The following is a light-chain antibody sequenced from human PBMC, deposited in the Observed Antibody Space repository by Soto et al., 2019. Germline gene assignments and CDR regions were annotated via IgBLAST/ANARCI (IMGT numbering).Light chain of an antibody. V-gene: IGLV2-14*01. Sequence: QSALTQPASVSGSLGRWIAISCTGTTSDIGAYNYASWYQQHPGKAPKLIINEVSNRPSGVSDRFSGSKSGNTASLTISGLQAEDEADYYCSSFATTSTLLFGGGTKLTVL. CDR1: TSDIGAYNY. J-gene: IGLJ3*02. CDR3: SSFATTSTLL. CDR2: EVS.